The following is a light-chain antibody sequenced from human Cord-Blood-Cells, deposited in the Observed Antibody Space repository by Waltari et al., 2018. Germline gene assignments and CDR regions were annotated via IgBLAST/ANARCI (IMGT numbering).Light chain of an antibody. Sequence: IQMTQSPSSRSASAGDRVTSTCRASQSISSYLNWYHQKPGKAPKLLIYAASSLQSGVPSMFSGSGSRTDFTLTISSLQPEDFATYYCQQSYRTPPSCDQGTKVEIK. CDR2: AAS. CDR1: QSISSY. J-gene: IGKJ1*01. CDR3: QQSYRTPPS. V-gene: IGKV1-39*01.